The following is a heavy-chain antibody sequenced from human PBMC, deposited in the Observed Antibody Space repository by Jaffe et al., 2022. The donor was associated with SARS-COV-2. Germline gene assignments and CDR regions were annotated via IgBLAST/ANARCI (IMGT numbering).Heavy chain of an antibody. Sequence: QVQLVESGGGVVQPGRSLRLSCAASGFTFSSYGMHWVRQAPGKGLEWVAVIWYDGSNKYYADSVKGRFTISRDNSKNTLYLQMNSLRAEDTAVYYCAREPGIAGPQTYGMDVWGQGTTVTVSS. V-gene: IGHV3-33*01. CDR2: IWYDGSNK. D-gene: IGHD6-13*01. J-gene: IGHJ6*02. CDR3: AREPGIAGPQTYGMDV. CDR1: GFTFSSYG.